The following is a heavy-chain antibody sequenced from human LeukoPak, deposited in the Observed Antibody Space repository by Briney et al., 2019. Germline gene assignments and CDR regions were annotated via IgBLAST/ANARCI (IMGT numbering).Heavy chain of an antibody. CDR2: ISAYNGNT. CDR1: GYTFTSYG. V-gene: IGHV1-18*01. D-gene: IGHD3-9*01. J-gene: IGHJ4*02. CDR3: ARDKDDILTGYYSSADY. Sequence: ASVKVSCKASGYTFTSYGISWVRQAPGQGLEWMGWISAYNGNTNYAQKLQGRVTMTTDTSTSTAYMELRSLRSDDTAVYYCARDKDDILTGYYSSADYWGQGTLVTVSS.